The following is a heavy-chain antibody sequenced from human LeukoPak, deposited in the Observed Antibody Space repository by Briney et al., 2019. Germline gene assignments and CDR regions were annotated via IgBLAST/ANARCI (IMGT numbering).Heavy chain of an antibody. V-gene: IGHV4-59*12. J-gene: IGHJ4*02. D-gene: IGHD4-17*01. Sequence: SETLSLTCAVSGGSISSYYWSWIRQPPGKGLEWIGYIYYSGSTNYNPSLKSRVTISVDTSKNQFSLKLSSVTAADTAVYYCARPHRAYGDYVFDYWGQGTLVTVSS. CDR2: IYYSGST. CDR1: GGSISSYY. CDR3: ARPHRAYGDYVFDY.